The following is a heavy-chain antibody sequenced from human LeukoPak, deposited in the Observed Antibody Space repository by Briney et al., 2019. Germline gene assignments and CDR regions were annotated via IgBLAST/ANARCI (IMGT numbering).Heavy chain of an antibody. V-gene: IGHV3-30*02. CDR1: GFTFSSYG. CDR2: IRYDGSNK. J-gene: IGHJ4*02. Sequence: GGSLRLSCAASGFTFSSYGMHWVRQAPGKGLEWVAFIRYDGSNKYYADSVKGRFTISRDNSKNTLYLQMNSLRAEDTAVYYCAKGHLVLRYFDWPSGHWGQGTLVTVSS. D-gene: IGHD3-9*01. CDR3: AKGHLVLRYFDWPSGH.